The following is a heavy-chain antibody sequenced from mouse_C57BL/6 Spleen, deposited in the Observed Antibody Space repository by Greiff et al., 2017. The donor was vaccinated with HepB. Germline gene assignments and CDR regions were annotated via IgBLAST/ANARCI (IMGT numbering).Heavy chain of an antibody. V-gene: IGHV14-1*01. Sequence: EVQLQQSGAELVRPGASVKLSCTASGFNIKDYYMHWVKQRPEQGLEWMGRIDPEDGDPEYAPKFQGKATMTADTSSNTAYLQLSSLTSEDTAVYYCTTIYYYGSSYVWYFDVWGTGTTVTVSS. CDR2: IDPEDGDP. J-gene: IGHJ1*03. CDR3: TTIYYYGSSYVWYFDV. CDR1: GFNIKDYY. D-gene: IGHD1-1*01.